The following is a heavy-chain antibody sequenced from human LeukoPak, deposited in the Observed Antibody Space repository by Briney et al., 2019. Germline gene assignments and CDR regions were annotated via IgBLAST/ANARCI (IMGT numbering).Heavy chain of an antibody. CDR3: ATLRGSYFWGTDLVC. V-gene: IGHV1-2*02. CDR2: INPNSGDT. CDR1: GYPFTGWY. Sequence: ASVKVSCKASGYPFTGWYMHWVRQAPGQGLEWMGWINPNSGDTKYSQKFQGRVTMTRDTSISTAYMELSRLRSDDTAVYYCATLRGSYFWGTDLVCWGQGTLVTVSS. D-gene: IGHD3-16*01. J-gene: IGHJ4*02.